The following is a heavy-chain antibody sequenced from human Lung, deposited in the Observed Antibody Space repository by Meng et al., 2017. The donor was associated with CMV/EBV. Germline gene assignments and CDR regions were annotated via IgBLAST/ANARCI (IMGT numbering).Heavy chain of an antibody. V-gene: IGHV1-18*01. D-gene: IGHD6-6*01. CDR2: IYTYNGNT. J-gene: IGHJ6*01. Sequence: SVKVSXKASGYKFTDYGITWVRQAPGQGLEWMGWIYTYNGNTNFAQNVQGRGSMTRDTSTSTAYMELRSLRSDDTAVYYCARSKIAARSHYYYGMDVWGQGTTVTVSS. CDR3: ARSKIAARSHYYYGMDV. CDR1: GYKFTDYG.